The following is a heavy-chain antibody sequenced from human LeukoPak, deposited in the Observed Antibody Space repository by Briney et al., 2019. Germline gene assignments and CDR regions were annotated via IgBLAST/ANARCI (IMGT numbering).Heavy chain of an antibody. J-gene: IGHJ4*02. CDR2: ISGDGGGYA. CDR3: AKDLTSGSGSYDY. Sequence: GGSLRLSCTASGFTFTVYAMSWVRQAPGEGLEWVSAISGDGGGYAYYADSVEGRFTISRVNSKNTLYLEMNSLRAEDTAVYYCAKDLTSGSGSYDYWGQGTLVTVSS. V-gene: IGHV3-23*01. D-gene: IGHD3-10*01. CDR1: GFTFTVYA.